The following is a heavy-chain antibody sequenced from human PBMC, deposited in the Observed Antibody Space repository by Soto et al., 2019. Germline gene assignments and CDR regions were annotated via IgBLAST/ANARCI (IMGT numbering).Heavy chain of an antibody. Sequence: GGSLRLSCAASGFTFSDYYMSWIRQAPGKGLEWVSYISSSSSYTNYADSVKGRFTTSRDNAKNSLYLQMNSLRAEDTAVYYCARSVVPATPFYYYGMDVWGQGTTVTVSS. CDR1: GFTFSDYY. V-gene: IGHV3-11*06. D-gene: IGHD2-2*01. J-gene: IGHJ6*02. CDR2: ISSSSSYT. CDR3: ARSVVPATPFYYYGMDV.